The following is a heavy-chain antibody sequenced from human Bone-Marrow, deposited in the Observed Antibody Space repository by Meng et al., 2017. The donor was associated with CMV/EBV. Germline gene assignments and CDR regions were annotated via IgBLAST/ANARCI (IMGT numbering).Heavy chain of an antibody. J-gene: IGHJ6*02. CDR1: GFTVSSNY. D-gene: IGHD6-13*01. CDR3: ARDRPYSSPDKYYYYYGMDV. V-gene: IGHV3-66*02. Sequence: GESLKISCAASGFTVSSNYMSWVRQAPGKGLEWVSVIYSGGSTYYADSVKGRFTISRDNSKNTLYLQMNSLRAEDTAVYYCARDRPYSSPDKYYYYYGMDVWGQGTTVTVS. CDR2: IYSGGST.